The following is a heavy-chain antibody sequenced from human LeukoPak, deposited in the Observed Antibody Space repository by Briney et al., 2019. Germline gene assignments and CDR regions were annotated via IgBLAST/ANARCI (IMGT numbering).Heavy chain of an antibody. CDR3: AKDRGIISDY. J-gene: IGHJ4*02. Sequence: PGGSLRLSCAGSGFTFSSYGMSWVRQAPGKGLEWVSVISDNGAVTFYGDSVKGRFTISRDNSKNTLYLQMNSLRAEDTAVYYCAKDRGIISDYWGQGTLVTVSS. CDR1: GFTFSSYG. V-gene: IGHV3-23*01. CDR2: ISDNGAVT. D-gene: IGHD3-10*01.